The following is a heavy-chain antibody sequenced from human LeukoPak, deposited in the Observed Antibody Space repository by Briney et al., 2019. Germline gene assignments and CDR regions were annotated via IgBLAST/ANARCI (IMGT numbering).Heavy chain of an antibody. V-gene: IGHV3-23*01. CDR1: GFTFDTHV. CDR3: AKDQGYSYYYLDY. J-gene: IGHJ4*02. CDR2: INGNGAST. Sequence: PGGSLRLSCAASGFTFDTHVMSWVRQAPGKGLEWVSGINGNGASTYYSDSVKGRFTISRDNSKNTLYLQMSTLRAEDTAVYYCAKDQGYSYYYLDYWGQGTLVTVSS. D-gene: IGHD5-18*01.